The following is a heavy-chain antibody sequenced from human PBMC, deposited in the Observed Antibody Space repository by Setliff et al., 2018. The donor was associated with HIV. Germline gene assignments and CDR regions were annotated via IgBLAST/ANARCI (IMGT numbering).Heavy chain of an antibody. Sequence: ASVKVSCKASGYAFTTYYMHWVRQAPGHGLEWMGMVYPSDGSTSYAQKFQGRVTMTRDTSTSTIYMELNSLTSEDTAVYYCARDNTAFDIWGQGTMVTVSS. CDR3: ARDNTAFDI. D-gene: IGHD2-2*02. V-gene: IGHV1-46*01. CDR2: VYPSDGST. J-gene: IGHJ3*02. CDR1: GYAFTTYY.